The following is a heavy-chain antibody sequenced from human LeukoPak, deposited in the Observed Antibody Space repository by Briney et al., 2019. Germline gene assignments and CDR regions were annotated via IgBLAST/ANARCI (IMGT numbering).Heavy chain of an antibody. V-gene: IGHV4-39*01. Sequence: AGGSLRLSCAASGFTFSSYAMHWVRQPPGKGLEWIGSIYYSGSTYYNPSLKSRVTISVDTSKNQFSLKLSSVTAADTAVYYCARRSVDIVATIVDYWGQGTLVTVSS. D-gene: IGHD5-12*01. CDR3: ARRSVDIVATIVDY. CDR1: GFTFSSYA. J-gene: IGHJ4*02. CDR2: IYYSGST.